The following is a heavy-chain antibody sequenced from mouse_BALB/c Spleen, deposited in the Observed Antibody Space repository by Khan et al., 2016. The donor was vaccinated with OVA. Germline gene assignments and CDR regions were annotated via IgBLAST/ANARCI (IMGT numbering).Heavy chain of an antibody. V-gene: IGHV5-6*01. Sequence: EVQLVESGGDLAKPGGSLKLSCAASGFTFSSYSMSWVRQTPDKRLEWVASISSGGDYTYYPDSVKGRFTMSRDNAKNTLYLQMSDLESEDSVMYCGADRITGSFAYWGQGTLVTVSA. CDR3: ADRITGSFAY. CDR1: GFTFSSYS. D-gene: IGHD4-1*01. J-gene: IGHJ3*01. CDR2: ISSGGDYT.